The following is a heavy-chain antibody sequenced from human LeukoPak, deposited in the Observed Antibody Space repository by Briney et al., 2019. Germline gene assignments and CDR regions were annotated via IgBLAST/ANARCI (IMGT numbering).Heavy chain of an antibody. V-gene: IGHV4-61*02. CDR1: GGSISRGSYH. CDR3: ARGGIPDY. CDR2: FYTSGTP. D-gene: IGHD2-21*01. J-gene: IGHJ4*02. Sequence: PSETLSLTCTVSGGSISRGSYHWNWIRQPAGKGLEWIGRFYTSGTPNYNPFLKSRVTILVDTSRNQFSLKLSSVTAADTALYYCARGGIPDYWGQGILVTVSS.